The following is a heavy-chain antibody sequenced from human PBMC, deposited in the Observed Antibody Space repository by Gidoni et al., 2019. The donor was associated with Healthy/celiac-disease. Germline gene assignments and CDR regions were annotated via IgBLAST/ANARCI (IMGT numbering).Heavy chain of an antibody. D-gene: IGHD2-2*01. V-gene: IGHV4-59*01. Sequence: YNPSLKSRVTISVDTSKNQFSLKLSSVTAADTAVYYCARAIVVPAAMFWYFDLWGRGTLVTVSS. CDR3: ARAIVVPAAMFWYFDL. J-gene: IGHJ2*01.